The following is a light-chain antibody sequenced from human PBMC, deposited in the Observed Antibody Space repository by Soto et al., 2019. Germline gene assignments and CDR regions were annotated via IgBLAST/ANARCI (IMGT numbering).Light chain of an antibody. CDR3: SSYTDNSTLV. CDR1: SSDVGGYNY. V-gene: IGLV2-14*01. CDR2: EVS. Sequence: QSALAQPASVSGSPGQSITISCTGTSSDVGGYNYVSWYQQHPDKAPKLILYEVSNRPSGVSNRFSGSKSGNTASLTISGLQTEDGADYYCSSYTDNSTLVFGTGTKVTVL. J-gene: IGLJ1*01.